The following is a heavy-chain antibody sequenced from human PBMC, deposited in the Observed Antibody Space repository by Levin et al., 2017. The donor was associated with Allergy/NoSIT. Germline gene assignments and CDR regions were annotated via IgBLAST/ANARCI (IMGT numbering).Heavy chain of an antibody. CDR3: ARQGPDSAIFGVVFDY. V-gene: IGHV4-39*01. CDR2: IYYSGST. Sequence: SQTLSLTCTVSGGSISSSSYYWGWIRQPPGKGLEWIGSIYYSGSTYYNPSLKSRVTISVDTSKNQFSLKLSSVTAADTAVYYCARQGPDSAIFGVVFDYWGQGTLVTVSS. J-gene: IGHJ4*02. D-gene: IGHD3-3*01. CDR1: GGSISSSSYY.